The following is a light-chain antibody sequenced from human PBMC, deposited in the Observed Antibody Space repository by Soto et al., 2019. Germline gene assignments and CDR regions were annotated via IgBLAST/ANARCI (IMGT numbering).Light chain of an antibody. CDR1: QSISNW. CDR2: DAS. V-gene: IGKV1-12*01. CDR3: QQADTFPIT. Sequence: DIQMTQSPSTLSASVGDRVTITCRASQSISNWLAWYQQRPGKAPKLLISDASSLQSGVPSRFSGSGSGTDFTLTISSLQPEDFATYYCQQADTFPITFGQGTRLEIK. J-gene: IGKJ5*01.